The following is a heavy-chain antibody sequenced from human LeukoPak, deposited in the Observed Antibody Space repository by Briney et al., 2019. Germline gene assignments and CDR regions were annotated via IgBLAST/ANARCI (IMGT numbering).Heavy chain of an antibody. CDR2: ISYVGSNK. V-gene: IGHV3-30*18. J-gene: IGHJ6*04. CDR3: AKDSPSTSNCGMDV. D-gene: IGHD2-2*01. CDR1: GFTFSSYG. Sequence: GGSLRLSCAASGFTFSSYGMHWVRQAPGKGLEWVAVISYVGSNKYYADSVKGRFTISRDNSKNTLYLQMNSLRAEDTAVFFFAKDSPSTSNCGMDVWGKGTTVTVSS.